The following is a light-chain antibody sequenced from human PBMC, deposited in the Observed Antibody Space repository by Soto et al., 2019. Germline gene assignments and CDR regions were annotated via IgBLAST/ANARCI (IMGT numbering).Light chain of an antibody. CDR1: SSDVGGYNS. J-gene: IGLJ2*01. Sequence: QSALTQPTSASGSPGQSVTISCTGTSSDVGGYNSVSWYQHHPGKAPKLIIFEVSKRPSGVPDRLSGSKSGNSASLTVSGLQAEDEADYYCSSSAGSNVVFGGGTKLTVL. CDR3: SSSAGSNVV. CDR2: EVS. V-gene: IGLV2-8*01.